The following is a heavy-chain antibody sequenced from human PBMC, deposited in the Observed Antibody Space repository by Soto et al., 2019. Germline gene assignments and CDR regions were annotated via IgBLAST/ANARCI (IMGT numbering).Heavy chain of an antibody. CDR2: IYSGGST. Sequence: GGSLRLSCAASGFTVSSNYMSWVRQAPGKGLEWVSVIYSGGSTYYADSVKGRFTISRDNSKNTLYLQMNSLRAEDTAVYYCARQNIAVAGMDYYYYGMDVWGQGTTVTVS. CDR3: ARQNIAVAGMDYYYYGMDV. J-gene: IGHJ6*02. V-gene: IGHV3-53*01. CDR1: GFTVSSNY. D-gene: IGHD6-19*01.